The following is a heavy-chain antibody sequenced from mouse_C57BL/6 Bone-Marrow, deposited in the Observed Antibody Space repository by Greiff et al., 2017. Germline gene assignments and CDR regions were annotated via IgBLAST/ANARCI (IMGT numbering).Heavy chain of an antibody. D-gene: IGHD1-1*01. J-gene: IGHJ3*01. CDR1: GFNIKDYY. Sequence: EVKLVESGAELVKPGASVKLSCTASGFNIKDYYMHWVKQRTEQGLEWIGRIDPEDGETKYAPQFQGKATITADTSSNTAYLQLSSLTSEDTAVYYCAVYGSSFFAYWGQGTLVTVSA. CDR2: IDPEDGET. V-gene: IGHV14-2*01. CDR3: AVYGSSFFAY.